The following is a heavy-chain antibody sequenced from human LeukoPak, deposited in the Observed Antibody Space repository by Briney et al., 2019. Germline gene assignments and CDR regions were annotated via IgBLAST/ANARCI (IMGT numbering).Heavy chain of an antibody. Sequence: GGSLRLSCAASGFTFSSYAMHWVRQAPGKGLEWVGRIKSKTDGETTDYAAPVKGRFTISRDDSKNTLYLQMNSLKIEDTATYYCTTEDGFLVSDYWGQGTLVTVSS. CDR2: IKSKTDGETT. J-gene: IGHJ4*02. CDR3: TTEDGFLVSDY. CDR1: GFTFSSYA. D-gene: IGHD2-8*01. V-gene: IGHV3-15*01.